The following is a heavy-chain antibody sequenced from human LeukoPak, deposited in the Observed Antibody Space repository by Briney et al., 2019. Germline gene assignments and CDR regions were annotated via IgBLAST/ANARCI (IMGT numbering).Heavy chain of an antibody. CDR1: GFTFSSYS. Sequence: PGGSLRLSCAASGFTFSSYSMNWVRQAPGKGLEWVSYISSSSSTIYYADSVKGRFTISRDNAKNSLYLQMNSLRAEDTALYYCAKGYYYDSSGYYRVAQPFDYWGQGTLVTVSS. V-gene: IGHV3-48*01. CDR2: ISSSSSTI. J-gene: IGHJ4*02. CDR3: AKGYYYDSSGYYRVAQPFDY. D-gene: IGHD3-22*01.